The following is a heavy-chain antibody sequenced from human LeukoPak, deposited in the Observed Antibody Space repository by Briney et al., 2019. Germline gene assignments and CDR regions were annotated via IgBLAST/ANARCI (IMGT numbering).Heavy chain of an antibody. Sequence: SETLSLTCAVYGGSFSGYYWSWIRQPPGKGLEWIGEINHSGSTNYNPSLKSRVTISVDTSKNQFSLKLSSVTAADTAVHYCARGLVVPAANGYYFDYWGQGTLVTVSS. J-gene: IGHJ4*02. CDR2: INHSGST. D-gene: IGHD2-2*01. CDR3: ARGLVVPAANGYYFDY. V-gene: IGHV4-34*01. CDR1: GGSFSGYY.